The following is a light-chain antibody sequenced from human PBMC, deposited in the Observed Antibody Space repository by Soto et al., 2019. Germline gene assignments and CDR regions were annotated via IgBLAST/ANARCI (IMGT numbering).Light chain of an antibody. CDR1: SSDVGAYNY. V-gene: IGLV2-14*01. CDR3: KSYTTSSTYV. CDR2: EVS. Sequence: QSVLTQPASVSGSPGQSITISCTGTSSDVGAYNYVSWYQQHPGKAPKLMIYEVSNRPSGVSNRSSGSKSGNTASLTISGLQAEDEADYFCKSYTTSSTYVFGPGTKVT. J-gene: IGLJ1*01.